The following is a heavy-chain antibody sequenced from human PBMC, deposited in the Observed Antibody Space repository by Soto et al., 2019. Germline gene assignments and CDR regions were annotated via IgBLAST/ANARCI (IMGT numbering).Heavy chain of an antibody. CDR2: VHYVGTT. Sequence: SETLSLTCSVSGDSMSEFYWSWILPSPGKGLEWIGYVHYVGTTKYNPSHKSRVTISVDTSKKQFSLNLRSVTAADTAVSYSTRLNYYDTRGYPYFFDYWGQGAPVTVSS. CDR3: TRLNYYDTRGYPYFFDY. V-gene: IGHV4-59*12. D-gene: IGHD3-22*01. J-gene: IGHJ4*02. CDR1: GDSMSEFY.